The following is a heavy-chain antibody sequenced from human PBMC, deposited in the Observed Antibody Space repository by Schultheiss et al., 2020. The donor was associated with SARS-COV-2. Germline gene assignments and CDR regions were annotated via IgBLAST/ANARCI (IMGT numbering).Heavy chain of an antibody. Sequence: SETLSLTCTVSGGSISSGSYYWSWIRQPAGKGLEWIGRIYTSGSTNYNPSLKSRVTMSVDTSKNQFSLKLSSVTAADTAVYYCARAAKDYGDYDYWGQGTLVTVSS. D-gene: IGHD4-17*01. J-gene: IGHJ4*02. CDR2: IYTSGST. CDR3: ARAAKDYGDYDY. V-gene: IGHV4-61*02. CDR1: GGSISSGSYY.